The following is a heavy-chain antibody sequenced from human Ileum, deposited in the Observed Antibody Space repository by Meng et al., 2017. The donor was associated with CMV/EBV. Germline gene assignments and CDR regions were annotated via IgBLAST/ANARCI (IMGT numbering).Heavy chain of an antibody. V-gene: IGHV4-34*01. Sequence: QLQLPRGGAEVLKPSETLSLPHTVYADTFTGYYWTWLRQPPGKGPEWIGEINYRGSIHYNPSLESRVTTSLDMSTNQLPLKLNSVTAADTAVYYCARGSSSWAFDYWGQGTLVTVSS. J-gene: IGHJ4*02. CDR1: ADTFTGYY. CDR2: INYRGSI. D-gene: IGHD2-2*01. CDR3: ARGSSSWAFDY.